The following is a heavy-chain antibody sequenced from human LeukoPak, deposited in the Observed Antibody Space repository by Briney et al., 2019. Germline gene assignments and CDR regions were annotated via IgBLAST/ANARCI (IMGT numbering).Heavy chain of an antibody. D-gene: IGHD3-3*01. CDR3: ARGPNFWSGYEFDY. J-gene: IGHJ4*02. CDR2: IYTSGST. V-gene: IGHV4-61*02. CDR1: GGSISSGSYY. Sequence: SSQTLSLTCTVSGGSISSGSYYWNWIRQPAGKGLEWIGRIYTSGSTNYNPSLKSRVTISVDTSKNQFSLKLSSVTAADTAVYYCARGPNFWSGYEFDYWGQGTLVTVSS.